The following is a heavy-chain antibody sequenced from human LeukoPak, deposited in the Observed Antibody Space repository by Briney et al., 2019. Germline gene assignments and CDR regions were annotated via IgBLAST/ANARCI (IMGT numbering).Heavy chain of an antibody. D-gene: IGHD6-19*01. CDR3: ATSVGAVASFDY. V-gene: IGHV1-8*01. Sequence: GASVKVSCKASGYTFTSYDINWVRQATGQGLEWMGWMNPNSGNTGYAQKFQGRVTMTRNTSISTAYMELIGLRSDDTAVYYCATSVGAVASFDYWGQGTLITVSS. CDR2: MNPNSGNT. J-gene: IGHJ4*02. CDR1: GYTFTSYD.